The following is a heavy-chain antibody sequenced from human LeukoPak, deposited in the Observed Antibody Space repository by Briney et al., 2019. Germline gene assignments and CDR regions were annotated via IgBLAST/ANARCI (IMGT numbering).Heavy chain of an antibody. Sequence: PGGSLRLSCAASGFTFSSYAMSWVRQAPGKGLEWVSALVSGGAPYYADSVKGRFTMSRDNSKNSLCLQMNSLRAEDTAVYYCARQLGSCTRGTCYFDSWGQGTLVTVSS. CDR2: LVSGGAP. CDR1: GFTFSSYA. CDR3: ARQLGSCTRGTCYFDS. D-gene: IGHD2-8*01. V-gene: IGHV3-23*01. J-gene: IGHJ4*02.